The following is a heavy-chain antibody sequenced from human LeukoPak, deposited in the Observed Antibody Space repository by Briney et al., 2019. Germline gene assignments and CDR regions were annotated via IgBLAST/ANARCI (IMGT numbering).Heavy chain of an antibody. D-gene: IGHD3-22*01. CDR1: GFTFSSYG. J-gene: IGHJ4*02. Sequence: GGSLRLSCAASGFTFSSYGMHWVRQAPGKGLEWVAVIWYDGSNKYYADSVKGRFTISRDNSKNTLYLQMNSLRAEDTAVYYCARVLGYYDSSGYTLDYWGQGTLVTVSP. CDR2: IWYDGSNK. CDR3: ARVLGYYDSSGYTLDY. V-gene: IGHV3-33*01.